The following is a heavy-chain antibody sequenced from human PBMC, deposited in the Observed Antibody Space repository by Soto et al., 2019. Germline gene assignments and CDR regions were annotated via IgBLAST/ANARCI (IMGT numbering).Heavy chain of an antibody. CDR3: ARGPRDSSGYYARGYFVDY. V-gene: IGHV3-30-3*01. CDR1: GFTFSSYA. CDR2: ISYDGSNK. D-gene: IGHD3-22*01. J-gene: IGHJ4*02. Sequence: GGSLRLSCAASGFTFSSYAMHWVRQAPGKGLEWVAVISYDGSNKYYADSVKGRFTISRDNSKNTLYLQMNSLRAEDTAVYYCARGPRDSSGYYARGYFVDYWGQGTLVTVSS.